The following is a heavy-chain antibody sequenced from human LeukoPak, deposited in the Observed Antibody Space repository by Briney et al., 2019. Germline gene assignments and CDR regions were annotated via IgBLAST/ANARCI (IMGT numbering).Heavy chain of an antibody. CDR2: MNPNSGNT. V-gene: IGHV1-8*03. CDR3: ARGPAKRYCSSTSCYGFDY. J-gene: IGHJ4*02. D-gene: IGHD2-2*01. CDR1: GYTFTSYD. Sequence: ASVKVSCKASGYTFTSYDIKWVRQATGQGLEWMGWMNPNSGNTGYAQKFQGRVTITRNTSISTAYMELSSLRSEDTAVYYCARGPAKRYCSSTSCYGFDYWGQGTLVTVSS.